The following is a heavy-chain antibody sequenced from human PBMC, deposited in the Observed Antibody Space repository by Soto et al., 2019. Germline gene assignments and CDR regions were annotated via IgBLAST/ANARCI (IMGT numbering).Heavy chain of an antibody. D-gene: IGHD3-16*02. CDR2: FDREDGET. CDR1: GYTLTELS. J-gene: IGHJ4*02. Sequence: ASVKVSCKVSGYTLTELSIHWVRQAPGKGLEWMGGFDREDGETIYAQKFQGRVTMTEDRSTDTAYMELSTLRFEDAAMYYCATLVYDYVWGSYRYKDPDYWGQGTQVTVS. CDR3: ATLVYDYVWGSYRYKDPDY. V-gene: IGHV1-24*01.